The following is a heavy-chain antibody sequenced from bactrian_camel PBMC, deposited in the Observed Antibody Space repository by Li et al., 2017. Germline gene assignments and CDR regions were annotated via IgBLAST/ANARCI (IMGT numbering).Heavy chain of an antibody. V-gene: IGHV3S40*01. CDR1: GLSFINYD. J-gene: IGHJ4*01. CDR2: INGRGTLT. D-gene: IGHD2*01. Sequence: VQLVESGGGLVQPGGSLRLSCAASGLSFINYDMSWVRQAPGKGLQWVSVINGRGTLTYYTDSVKGRFTISRDNAKNTLYLQLNSLKTEDTAMYYCAKDTSASGYYSVYGYWGQGTQVTVS. CDR3: AKDTSASGYYSVYGY.